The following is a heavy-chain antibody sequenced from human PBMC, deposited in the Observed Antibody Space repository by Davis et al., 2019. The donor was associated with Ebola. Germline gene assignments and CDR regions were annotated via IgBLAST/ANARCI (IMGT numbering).Heavy chain of an antibody. Sequence: PSETLSLTFTVSGGSISGGGYYWSWIRQPAGKGLEWIGRIYTSGSTNYNPSLKSRVTISVDTSKNQFSLKLSSVTAADTAVYYCARGLGWLALIDYWGQGTLVTVSS. J-gene: IGHJ4*02. D-gene: IGHD6-19*01. CDR2: IYTSGST. CDR3: ARGLGWLALIDY. V-gene: IGHV4-61*02. CDR1: GGSISGGGYY.